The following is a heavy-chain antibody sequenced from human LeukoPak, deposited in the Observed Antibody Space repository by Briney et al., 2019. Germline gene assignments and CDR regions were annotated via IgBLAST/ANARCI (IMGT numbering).Heavy chain of an antibody. CDR1: GFTFSSYL. CDR3: AREMAAYYPNPRYYFDY. D-gene: IGHD1-26*01. CDR2: INSDGSST. Sequence: GGSLRLSCAASGFTFSSYLMPWVRQAPGKGLVWVSRINSDGSSTSYADSVKGRFTISRDNAKNTLYLQMNSLRAEDSAVYYCAREMAAYYPNPRYYFDYWGQGTLVTVSS. J-gene: IGHJ4*02. V-gene: IGHV3-74*01.